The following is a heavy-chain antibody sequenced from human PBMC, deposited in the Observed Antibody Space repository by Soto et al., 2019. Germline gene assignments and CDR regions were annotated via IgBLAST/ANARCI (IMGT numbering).Heavy chain of an antibody. CDR1: GGSISSSSYY. CDR3: ARHVVVVAAPYYFDY. CDR2: IYYSGST. J-gene: IGHJ4*02. D-gene: IGHD2-15*01. Sequence: QLQLQESGPGLVKPSDTLSLTCTVSGGSISSSSYYWGWIRQPPGKGLEWIGSIYYSGSTYYNPSLKSRVTISVDTSKNQFSLKLSSVTAADTAVYYCARHVVVVAAPYYFDYWGQGTLVTVSS. V-gene: IGHV4-39*01.